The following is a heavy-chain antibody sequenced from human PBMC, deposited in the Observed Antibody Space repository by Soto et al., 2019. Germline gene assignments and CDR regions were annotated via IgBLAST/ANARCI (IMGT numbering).Heavy chain of an antibody. CDR3: TATDKAAGYYDFWSGYYFFPYYGMDV. V-gene: IGHV3-15*07. D-gene: IGHD3-3*01. J-gene: IGHJ6*02. Sequence: GGSLRLSCAASGFTFSNAWMNWVRQAPGKGLEWVGRIKSKTDGGTTDYAAPVKGRFTISRDDLKNTLYLQMNSLKTEDTAVYYCTATDKAAGYYDFWSGYYFFPYYGMDVWGQGTTVTVSS. CDR2: IKSKTDGGTT. CDR1: GFTFSNAW.